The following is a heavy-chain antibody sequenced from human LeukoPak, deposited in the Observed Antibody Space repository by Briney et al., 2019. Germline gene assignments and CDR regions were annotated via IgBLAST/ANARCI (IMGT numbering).Heavy chain of an antibody. Sequence: GGSLRLSCAVSEFTFSTYWMSWVRQAPGKGLEWVANIKPDGGEKHYEDSVKGRFTISRDNAKNSLYARASGFGSGRYRNTHLEYWGQGTLVTVSS. CDR1: EFTFSTYW. D-gene: IGHD3-10*01. V-gene: IGHV3-7*01. J-gene: IGHJ4*02. CDR2: IKPDGGEK. CDR3: EY.